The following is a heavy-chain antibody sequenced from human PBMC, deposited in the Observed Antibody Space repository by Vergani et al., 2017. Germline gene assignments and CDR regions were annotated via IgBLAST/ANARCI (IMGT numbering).Heavy chain of an antibody. D-gene: IGHD1-26*01. CDR2: IYSGGST. Sequence: EVQLVESGGGLVQPGGSLRLSCAASGFTVSSNYMSWVRQAPGKGLEWVSVIYSGGSTYYADSVKGRFTISRDNSKNTLYLQMNSLRAEDTAVYYCASGHSGSSYDAFDIWGQGTMVTVSS. CDR1: GFTVSSNY. V-gene: IGHV3-66*02. J-gene: IGHJ3*02. CDR3: ASGHSGSSYDAFDI.